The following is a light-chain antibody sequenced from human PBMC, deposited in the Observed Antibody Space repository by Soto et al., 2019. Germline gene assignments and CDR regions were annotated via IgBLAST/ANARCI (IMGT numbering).Light chain of an antibody. V-gene: IGLV1-40*01. CDR2: GNT. J-gene: IGLJ2*01. Sequence: QSVLTQPPSVSGAPGQTVTISCTGSSSNIGAGYDVQWYQQLPGAAPQLVIFGNTNRPSGVPDRFSGSRSGTSASLDIIGLQAEDEGDYYCQSYDSSLTVYVFFGGGTKVTVL. CDR3: QSYDSSLTVYVF. CDR1: SSNIGAGYD.